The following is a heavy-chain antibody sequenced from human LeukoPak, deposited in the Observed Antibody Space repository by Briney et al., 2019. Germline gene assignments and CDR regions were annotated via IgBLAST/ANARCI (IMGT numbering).Heavy chain of an antibody. CDR2: IIPIFGTA. Sequence: ASVKVSCKASGGTFSSYAISWVRQAPGQGLEWMGGIIPIFGTANYAQKFQGRVTITADKSTSTAYMELSSLRSEDTAVYYCARGDTMIVVPQQNDAFDIWGQGTMVTVSS. D-gene: IGHD3-22*01. V-gene: IGHV1-69*06. CDR1: GGTFSSYA. J-gene: IGHJ3*02. CDR3: ARGDTMIVVPQQNDAFDI.